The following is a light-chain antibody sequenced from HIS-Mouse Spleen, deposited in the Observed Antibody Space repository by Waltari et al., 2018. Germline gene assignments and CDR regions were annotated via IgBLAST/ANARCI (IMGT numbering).Light chain of an antibody. J-gene: IGLJ2*01. CDR2: QDS. CDR1: KLGDKY. Sequence: SYELTQPPSVSVSPGQTASITCSGDKLGDKYACWYQQKPGQSPVLVIYQDSKRPSGSPWRFSGSNSGNTATLTISGTQAMDEADYYCQAWDSSTDVVFGGGTKLTVL. V-gene: IGLV3-1*01. CDR3: QAWDSSTDVV.